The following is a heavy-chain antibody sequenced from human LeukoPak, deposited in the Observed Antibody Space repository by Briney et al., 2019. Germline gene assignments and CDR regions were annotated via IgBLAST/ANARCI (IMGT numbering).Heavy chain of an antibody. Sequence: ASVKVSCKVSGYTLTELSMHWVRQAPGKGLEWMGGFDPEDGETIYAQKFQGRVTMTRDTSTSTVYMELSSLRSEDTAVYYCAREVLTGTFDYWGQGTLVTVSS. J-gene: IGHJ4*02. CDR3: AREVLTGTFDY. V-gene: IGHV1-24*01. D-gene: IGHD5/OR15-5a*01. CDR2: FDPEDGET. CDR1: GYTLTELS.